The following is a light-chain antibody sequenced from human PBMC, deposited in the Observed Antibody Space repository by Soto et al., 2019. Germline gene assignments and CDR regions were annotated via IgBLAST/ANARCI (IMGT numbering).Light chain of an antibody. CDR2: NVS. CDR3: SSYTNTSPHVI. J-gene: IGLJ2*01. Sequence: QSALTQPASVSGSPGQSITISCTGASSDIGGYNHVSWYQQHPGKAPKLIIYNVSHRPSGVSTRFSGSKYGNTASLIIAGLQAEDEADYFCSSYTNTSPHVIFGGGTKLTAL. CDR1: SSDIGGYNH. V-gene: IGLV2-14*03.